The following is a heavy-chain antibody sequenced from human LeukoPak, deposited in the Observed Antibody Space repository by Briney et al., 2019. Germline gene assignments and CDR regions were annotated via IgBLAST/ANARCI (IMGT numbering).Heavy chain of an antibody. CDR3: ASYSGYEYYFDY. Sequence: ASVKVSCKASGYTFTSYAMHWVRQAPGQRLEWMGWINAGSGNTKYSQKFQGRVTITRDTSASTAYMELSSLRSEDTAVYYCASYSGYEYYFDYWGQGTLVTVSS. CDR2: INAGSGNT. CDR1: GYTFTSYA. V-gene: IGHV1-3*01. D-gene: IGHD5-12*01. J-gene: IGHJ4*02.